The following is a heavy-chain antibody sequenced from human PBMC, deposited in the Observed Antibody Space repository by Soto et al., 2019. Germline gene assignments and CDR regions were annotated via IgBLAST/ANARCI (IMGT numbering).Heavy chain of an antibody. V-gene: IGHV1-8*01. J-gene: IGHJ4*02. D-gene: IGHD5-18*01. Sequence: ASVKVSCKASGYTFTSYDINWVRQATGQGLEWMGWMNPNSGNTGYAQKLQGRVTMTTDTSTSTAYMELRSLRSDDTAVYYCARDPKDTAMDYWGQGTLVTVSS. CDR3: ARDPKDTAMDY. CDR2: MNPNSGNT. CDR1: GYTFTSYD.